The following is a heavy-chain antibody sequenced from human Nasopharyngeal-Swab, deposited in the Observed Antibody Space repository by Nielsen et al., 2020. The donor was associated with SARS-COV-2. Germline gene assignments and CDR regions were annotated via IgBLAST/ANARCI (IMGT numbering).Heavy chain of an antibody. CDR1: GGSISSYY. CDR3: ARGPWAYYYDPGLDY. Sequence: SETLSLTCTVSGGSISSYYWSWIRQPPGKGLEWIGYIYYSGSTNYNPSLKSRVTISVDTSKNQFSLRLSSVTAAGTAVYYCARGPWAYYYDPGLDYWGQGTLVTVSS. D-gene: IGHD3-22*01. V-gene: IGHV4-59*12. CDR2: IYYSGST. J-gene: IGHJ4*02.